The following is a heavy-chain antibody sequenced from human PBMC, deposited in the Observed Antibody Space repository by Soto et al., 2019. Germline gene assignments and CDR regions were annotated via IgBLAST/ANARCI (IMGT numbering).Heavy chain of an antibody. CDR2: IWYDGSNK. Sequence: GGSLRLSCAASGFTFSSYGMHWVRQAPGKGLEWVAVIWYDGSNKYYADSVKGRFTISRDNSKNTLYLQMNSLRAEVTAVYYCESNDSSGAIDYWGQGTLVTVSS. CDR1: GFTFSSYG. J-gene: IGHJ4*02. D-gene: IGHD3-22*01. CDR3: ESNDSSGAIDY. V-gene: IGHV3-33*01.